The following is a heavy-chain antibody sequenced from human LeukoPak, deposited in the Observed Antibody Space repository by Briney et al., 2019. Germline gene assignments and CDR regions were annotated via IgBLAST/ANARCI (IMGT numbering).Heavy chain of an antibody. V-gene: IGHV4-39*01. CDR3: ARQSGSYPIDY. D-gene: IGHD1-26*01. CDR2: IYYSGST. Sequence: SETLSLTCTVSGGFISSSSYYWGWIRQPPGKGLEWIGSIYYSGSTYYNPSLKSRVTISVDTSKNQFSLKLSSVTAADTAVYYCARQSGSYPIDYWGQGTLVTVSS. CDR1: GGFISSSSYY. J-gene: IGHJ4*02.